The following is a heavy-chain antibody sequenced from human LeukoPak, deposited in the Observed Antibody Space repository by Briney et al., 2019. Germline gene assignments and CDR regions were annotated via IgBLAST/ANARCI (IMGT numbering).Heavy chain of an antibody. CDR1: GVSISNYY. CDR3: ARGLRFGHLDY. Sequence: KSSETLSLTCTVSGVSISNYYCSWIRQPPGKGLEWIGYIYYSGSTNYNPSLKSRVTISGDTSKNQFSLKLNSMTDADTAVYYCARGLRFGHLDYWGQGALVTVSS. J-gene: IGHJ4*02. CDR2: IYYSGST. V-gene: IGHV4-59*01. D-gene: IGHD3/OR15-3a*01.